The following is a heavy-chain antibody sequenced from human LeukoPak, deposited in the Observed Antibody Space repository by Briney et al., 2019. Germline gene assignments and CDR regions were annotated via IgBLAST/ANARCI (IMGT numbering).Heavy chain of an antibody. CDR1: GFTFMSYW. CDR2: TNRDGSST. V-gene: IGHV3-74*01. J-gene: IGHJ4*02. D-gene: IGHD3-9*01. Sequence: PGGSLRLPCAASGFTFMSYWMHWVRQGPGKGPVWVARTNRDGSSTAYADSVKGRFTISKDNAKNTLYLLMNSLRAEDTAVYYCARDSFEWYIFDYWGQGTLVTVSS. CDR3: ARDSFEWYIFDY.